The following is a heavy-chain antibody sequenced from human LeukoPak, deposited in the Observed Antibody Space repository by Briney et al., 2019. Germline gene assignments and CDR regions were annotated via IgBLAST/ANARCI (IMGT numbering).Heavy chain of an antibody. V-gene: IGHV4-34*01. CDR1: GGSFSGYY. Sequence: SETLSLTCAVYGGSFSGYYWSWIRQPPGKGLEWIGEINHSGSTNYNPSFKSRVTISVDTSKNQFSLKLSSVTAADTAVYYCARVVSSGWYPFDYWGQGTLVTVSS. J-gene: IGHJ4*02. CDR2: INHSGST. D-gene: IGHD6-19*01. CDR3: ARVVSSGWYPFDY.